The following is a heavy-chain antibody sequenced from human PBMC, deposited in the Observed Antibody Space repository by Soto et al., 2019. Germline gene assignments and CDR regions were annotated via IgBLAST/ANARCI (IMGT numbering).Heavy chain of an antibody. Sequence: QVQLQESGPGLVKPSQTLSLTCNVSGGSISSGDYYWSWIRQPPGKGLEWIGYIYYSGSTYYNPSLKSRVTISVDTSKNQCSLKLSSVTAADTAVYYCARAPTYYYDSSGTKFDYWGQGTLVTVSS. J-gene: IGHJ4*02. CDR2: IYYSGST. CDR1: GGSISSGDYY. CDR3: ARAPTYYYDSSGTKFDY. D-gene: IGHD3-22*01. V-gene: IGHV4-30-4*01.